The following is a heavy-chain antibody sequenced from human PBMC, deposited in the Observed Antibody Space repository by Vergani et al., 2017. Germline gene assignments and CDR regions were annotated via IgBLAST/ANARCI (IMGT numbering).Heavy chain of an antibody. Sequence: EVQLLESGGGLVQPGGSLRLSCAASGFTFSSYAMSWVRQAPGKGLEWVSAISGSGGSTYYADSVKGRFTISRDNSKNTRYLQMNSLRAEDTAVYYCAKDRAVWELLGGGFDYWGQGTLVTVSS. V-gene: IGHV3-23*01. D-gene: IGHD1-26*01. CDR3: AKDRAVWELLGGGFDY. CDR2: ISGSGGST. J-gene: IGHJ4*02. CDR1: GFTFSSYA.